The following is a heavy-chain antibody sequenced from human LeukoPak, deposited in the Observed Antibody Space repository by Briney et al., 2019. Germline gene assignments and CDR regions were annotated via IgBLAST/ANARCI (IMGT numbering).Heavy chain of an antibody. CDR2: ISYDGSNK. D-gene: IGHD4-23*01. Sequence: PGRSLRLSCAASGFTFSSYGMHWVRQAPGKGLEWVAVISYDGSNKYYADSVKGRFTISRDNSKNTLYLQMNSLRAEDTAAYYCAKLAFGNSGYFDYWGQGTLVTVSS. CDR1: GFTFSSYG. V-gene: IGHV3-30*18. CDR3: AKLAFGNSGYFDY. J-gene: IGHJ4*02.